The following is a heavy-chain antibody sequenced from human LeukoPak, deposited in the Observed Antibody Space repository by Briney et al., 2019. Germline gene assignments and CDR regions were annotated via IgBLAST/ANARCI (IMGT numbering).Heavy chain of an antibody. CDR2: IRGRCYSM. V-gene: IGHV3-11*01. J-gene: IGHJ4*02. CDR3: VRGTRRFDY. Sequence: GGSLRLSCAASGFSFNESYMNWIRQAPGKGLEGVAYIRGRCYSMYYGDSVRGGFNISRDNSLHSLYLHMTSLTAEDTAVYYCVRGTRRFDYWGQGTLVTVSS. D-gene: IGHD1-1*01. CDR1: GFSFNESY.